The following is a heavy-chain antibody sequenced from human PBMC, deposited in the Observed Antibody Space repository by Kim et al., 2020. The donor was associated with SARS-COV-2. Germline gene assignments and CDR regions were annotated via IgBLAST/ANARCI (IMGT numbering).Heavy chain of an antibody. J-gene: IGHJ4*02. Sequence: ASVKVSCQASGYAFTGYYMHWVRQAPGQGLEWMGRINPDSGGTNYAQKFQGRVTVTRDTSVSTGYMELSRLTSDDTAVYYCARTYSSSWYNSDYWGQGTLVTVSA. D-gene: IGHD6-13*01. CDR3: ARTYSSSWYNSDY. CDR2: INPDSGGT. V-gene: IGHV1-2*06. CDR1: GYAFTGYY.